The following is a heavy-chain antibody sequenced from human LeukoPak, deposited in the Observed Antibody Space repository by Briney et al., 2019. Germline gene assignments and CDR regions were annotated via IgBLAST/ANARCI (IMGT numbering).Heavy chain of an antibody. CDR3: AKDGAYRTLRFDY. J-gene: IGHJ4*02. CDR1: GFTFSGYS. Sequence: PGGSLRLSCAASGFTFSGYSMNWVRQAPGKGLEWVAVISFHGTDTFYADSVKGRFTISRDNSKNTLYLQMNSLRAEDTAVYYCAKDGAYRTLRFDYWGQGTLVTVSS. V-gene: IGHV3-30*18. CDR2: ISFHGTDT. D-gene: IGHD2-2*01.